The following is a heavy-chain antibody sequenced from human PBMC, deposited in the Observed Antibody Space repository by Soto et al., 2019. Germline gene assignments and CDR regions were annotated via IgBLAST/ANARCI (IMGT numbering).Heavy chain of an antibody. V-gene: IGHV4-34*01. CDR3: ARGPYRTPVGY. Sequence: SETLSLTCAVYGGSFRGYYWSWIRQPPGKGLEWIGEINHSGSTNYNPSLKSRVTISVDTSKNQFSLKLSSVTAADTAVYYCARGPYRTPVGYWGQGTLVTVSS. D-gene: IGHD3-16*02. CDR1: GGSFRGYY. J-gene: IGHJ4*02. CDR2: INHSGST.